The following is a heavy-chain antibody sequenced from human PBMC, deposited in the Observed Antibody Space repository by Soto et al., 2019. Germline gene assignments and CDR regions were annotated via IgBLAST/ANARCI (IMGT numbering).Heavy chain of an antibody. Sequence: PSETLSLTXTVSGGSISSSSYYWGWIRQTPGKGLEWIGSIYYSGTTNYNPSLKSRVSISVDTSKNQFSLRLSSVTAVDTAIYYCARLRGYCSGGSCYHFDCWGQGTLVTVSS. CDR3: ARLRGYCSGGSCYHFDC. CDR1: GGSISSSSYY. CDR2: IYYSGTT. V-gene: IGHV4-39*01. J-gene: IGHJ4*02. D-gene: IGHD2-15*01.